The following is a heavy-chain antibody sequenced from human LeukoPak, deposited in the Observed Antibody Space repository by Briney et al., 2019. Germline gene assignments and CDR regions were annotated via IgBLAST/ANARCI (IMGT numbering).Heavy chain of an antibody. D-gene: IGHD3-3*01. V-gene: IGHV3-53*01. CDR2: IYSGGGT. CDR3: VYDFWSGPDS. J-gene: IGHJ4*02. CDR1: GFTVSSNY. Sequence: GGSLRLSCAASGFTVSSNYMSWVRRAPGKGLEWVSFIYSGGGTSYADSVKGRFTISRDNSKNTLYLQMNSLRVEGTAVYYCVYDFWSGPDSWGQGTLVTVSS.